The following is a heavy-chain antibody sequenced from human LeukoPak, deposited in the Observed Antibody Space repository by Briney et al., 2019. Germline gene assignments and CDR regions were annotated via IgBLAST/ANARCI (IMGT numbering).Heavy chain of an antibody. CDR3: ARDTFYSETGSFEDWFDP. CDR2: VHYSRNT. V-gene: IGHV4-59*01. D-gene: IGHD3-10*01. CDR1: GGSISSYY. Sequence: SETLSLTCTVSGGSISSYYWSWIRQPPGKGLEWIGHVHYSRNTNSNPSLKSRITMSVDTSKNQFSLKLSSVTAADAAVYFCARDTFYSETGSFEDWFDPWGQGTLVTVSS. J-gene: IGHJ5*02.